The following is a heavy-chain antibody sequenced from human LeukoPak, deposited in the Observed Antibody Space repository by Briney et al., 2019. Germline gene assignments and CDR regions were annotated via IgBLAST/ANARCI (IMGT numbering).Heavy chain of an antibody. CDR3: AREGSRRLYMDV. CDR1: GGSISTGNW. V-gene: IGHV4-4*02. CDR2: IYHNGTT. J-gene: IGHJ6*03. Sequence: SETLSLTCAVSGGSISTGNWWTWVRQSPDKGLEWLGEIYHNGTTKYNPSLKSRVTISIENSKNHFSLRLTSLTAADTAVYHCAREGSRRLYMDVWGRGTTITVSS. D-gene: IGHD2-15*01.